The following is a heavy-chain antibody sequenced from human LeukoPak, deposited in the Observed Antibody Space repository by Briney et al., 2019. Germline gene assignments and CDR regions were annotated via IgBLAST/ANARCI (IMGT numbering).Heavy chain of an antibody. CDR3: ARERWGSTPLFDY. V-gene: IGHV3-21*01. CDR2: ISSSSSYI. CDR1: GFTFSSYS. J-gene: IGHJ4*02. D-gene: IGHD4-23*01. Sequence: GGSLRLSCAASGFTFSSYSMNWVRQAPGKGLEWVSSISSSSSYIYYADSVKGRFTISRDNAKNSLYLQMNSLRAEDTAVYYCARERWGSTPLFDYWGQGTLVTVSS.